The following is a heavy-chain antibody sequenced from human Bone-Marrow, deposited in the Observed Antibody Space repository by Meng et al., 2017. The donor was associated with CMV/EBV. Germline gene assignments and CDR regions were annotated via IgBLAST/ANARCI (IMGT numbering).Heavy chain of an antibody. CDR2: ISSSSSYI. CDR3: ARERGSITIFGVPRGANWFDP. CDR1: GFTFSSHS. J-gene: IGHJ5*02. D-gene: IGHD3-3*01. Sequence: GESLKISWAASGFTFSSHSRNWVRQAPGKGLEWVSSISSSSSYIYYADSVKGRFTISRDNAKNSLYLQMNTLRSEDTAVYYCARERGSITIFGVPRGANWFDPWGQGTLVTVSS. V-gene: IGHV3-21*01.